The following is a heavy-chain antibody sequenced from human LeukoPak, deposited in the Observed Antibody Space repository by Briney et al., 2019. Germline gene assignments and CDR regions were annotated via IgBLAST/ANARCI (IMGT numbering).Heavy chain of an antibody. CDR2: IVVGSANT. CDR3: ARATSITIFGVATELDY. J-gene: IGHJ4*02. D-gene: IGHD3-3*01. V-gene: IGHV1-58*02. CDR1: EFTFTRFA. Sequence: ASVKVSCKASEFTFTRFAMQWVRQARGQRLEWIGWIVVGSANTYYAQKFQERVTITRDMSTSTVYMELSSLRSEDTAVYYCARATSITIFGVATELDYWGQGTLVTVSS.